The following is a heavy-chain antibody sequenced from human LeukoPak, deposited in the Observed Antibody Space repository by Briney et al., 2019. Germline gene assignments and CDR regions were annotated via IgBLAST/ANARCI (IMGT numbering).Heavy chain of an antibody. Sequence: GGSLSLSCAASGFTFSNAWMTWVRQAPGKGLEWVGHIRSKTDGGTTDYAPPVKGRFAFSRDDSRNTLSLQMNSLKSEDTAVYYCAAGARGYAFDIWGQGTMVTVSS. CDR3: AAGARGYAFDI. CDR2: IRSKTDGGTT. CDR1: GFTFSNAW. D-gene: IGHD3-10*01. V-gene: IGHV3-15*01. J-gene: IGHJ3*02.